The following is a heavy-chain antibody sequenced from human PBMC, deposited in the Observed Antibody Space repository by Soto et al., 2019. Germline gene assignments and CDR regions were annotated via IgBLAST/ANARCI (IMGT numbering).Heavy chain of an antibody. J-gene: IGHJ6*02. CDR2: ISGYNGDT. D-gene: IGHD6-13*01. V-gene: IGHV1-18*01. CDR3: ARADAYSSSWYAMDV. CDR1: GYTFSNYG. Sequence: VQLVQSGAEVRKPGASVKVSCKATGYTFSNYGFIWVRQAPGQGLEWMGWISGYNGDTNYAQSLHGRLTMITDTATGTVYMDLKNLRSDDTAVYYCARADAYSSSWYAMDVWGQGTTVIVSS.